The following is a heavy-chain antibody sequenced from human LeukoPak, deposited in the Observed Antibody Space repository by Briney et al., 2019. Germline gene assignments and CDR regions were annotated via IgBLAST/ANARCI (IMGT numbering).Heavy chain of an antibody. CDR3: AKFLPTHIVVANYYFGY. CDR1: GFTFSSYA. J-gene: IGHJ4*02. Sequence: PGGSLRPSCAASGFTFSSYAMSWVRQAPGKGLGWVSAISGSGGSTYYADSVKGRFTISRDNSKNTLYLQMNSLRAEDTAVYYCAKFLPTHIVVANYYFGYWGQGTLVTVSS. V-gene: IGHV3-23*01. CDR2: ISGSGGST. D-gene: IGHD2-21*01.